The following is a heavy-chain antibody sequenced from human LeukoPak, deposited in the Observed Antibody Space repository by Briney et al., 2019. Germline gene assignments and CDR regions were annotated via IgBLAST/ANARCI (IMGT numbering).Heavy chain of an antibody. CDR1: GGTFSSYA. V-gene: IGHV1-69*05. CDR3: ARDRSRWLPIFDYYYYGMDV. Sequence: LVKVSCKASGGTFSSYAISWVRQAPGQGLEWMGGIIPIFGTANYAQKLQGRVTMTTDTSTSTAYMELRSLRSDDTAVYYCARDRSRWLPIFDYYYYGMDVWGQGTTVTVSS. J-gene: IGHJ6*02. CDR2: IIPIFGTA. D-gene: IGHD3-9*01.